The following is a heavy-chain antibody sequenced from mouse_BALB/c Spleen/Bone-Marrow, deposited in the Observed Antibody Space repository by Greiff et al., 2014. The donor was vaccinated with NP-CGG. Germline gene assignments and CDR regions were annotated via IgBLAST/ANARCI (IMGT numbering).Heavy chain of an antibody. CDR1: GYTFTDYN. CDR3: ARREAVVADFDY. J-gene: IGHJ2*01. Sequence: EVQLQQSGPELVKPGASVKISCKASGYTFTDYNMHWVKQSHGKSLEWIGYIYPYNGGTGYNQKFKSKATLTVGNSSSTAYMELRSLTSEDSAVYYCARREAVVADFDYWGQGTTLTVSS. V-gene: IGHV1S29*02. D-gene: IGHD1-1*01. CDR2: IYPYNGGT.